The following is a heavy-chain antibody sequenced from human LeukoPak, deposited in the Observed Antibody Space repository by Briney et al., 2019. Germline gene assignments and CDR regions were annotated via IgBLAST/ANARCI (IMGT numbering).Heavy chain of an antibody. J-gene: IGHJ4*02. Sequence: ASVKVPCKASGYTFISYGISWVRQAPGQGLECMGWISVYNGNTKYAQKFQGRVTMTTETSTSTAYMELRSLRSDDTAVYYCARFIHDYGDYWGQGTLVTVSS. CDR2: ISVYNGNT. CDR3: ARFIHDYGDY. CDR1: GYTFISYG. D-gene: IGHD4-17*01. V-gene: IGHV1-18*01.